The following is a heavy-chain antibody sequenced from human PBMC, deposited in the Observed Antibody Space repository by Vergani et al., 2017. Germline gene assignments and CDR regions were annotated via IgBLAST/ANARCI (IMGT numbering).Heavy chain of an antibody. CDR2: IHPADSDT. CDR1: GYSFTNYW. Sequence: EVQLVQSGAEVKQPGESLKISCQISGYSFTNYWIGWVRQMPGKGLEWMGIIHPADSDTRYSPSFQGQVTISVDKSISTAYLQRSSLRASDSAMYYCARLDGRDSSGSKYFDYWGQGTLVTVSS. J-gene: IGHJ4*02. CDR3: ARLDGRDSSGSKYFDY. V-gene: IGHV5-51*01. D-gene: IGHD3-22*01.